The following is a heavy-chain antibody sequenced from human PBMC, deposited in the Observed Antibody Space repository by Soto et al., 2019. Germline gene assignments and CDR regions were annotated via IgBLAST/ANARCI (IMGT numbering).Heavy chain of an antibody. CDR3: ARDGAYSGSYYYAFDI. CDR2: IYYSGST. J-gene: IGHJ3*02. V-gene: IGHV4-59*01. CDR1: GGSISSYY. Sequence: QVQLQESGPGLVKPSETLSLTCTVSGGSISSYYWSWIRQPPGKGLEWIGYIYYSGSTNDNPSLKSRVTISVDTSKNQFSLRLTSVTAADTAVYYCARDGAYSGSYYYAFDIWGQGTMVTVSS. D-gene: IGHD1-26*01.